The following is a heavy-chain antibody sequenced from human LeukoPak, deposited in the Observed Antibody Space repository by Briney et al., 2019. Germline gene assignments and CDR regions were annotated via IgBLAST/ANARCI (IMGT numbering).Heavy chain of an antibody. J-gene: IGHJ6*03. Sequence: PSETLSLTCTVSGGSISSSSYYWDCVRQPPGKGLEWIGNVYYGGNTFYNSSLESRVTISVDMSKNQFSLKLSSLTAADTAVYYCARQRADYFYHYLDVWGKGTSVAVSS. CDR3: ARQRADYFYHYLDV. CDR2: VYYGGNT. V-gene: IGHV4-39*01. CDR1: GGSISSSSYY.